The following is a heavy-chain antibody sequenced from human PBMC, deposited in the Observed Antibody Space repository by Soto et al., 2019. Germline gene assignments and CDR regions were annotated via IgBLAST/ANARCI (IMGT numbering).Heavy chain of an antibody. CDR2: IYYSGST. D-gene: IGHD3-10*01. Sequence: PSETLSLTCTVSGGSISSYYWSWIRQPPGKGLEWIGYIYYSGSTNYNPSLKSRVTISVDTSKNQFSLKLSSVTAADTAVYYCARFRGLAQYNWFDPWGQGTLVTVSS. CDR1: GGSISSYY. J-gene: IGHJ5*02. CDR3: ARFRGLAQYNWFDP. V-gene: IGHV4-59*01.